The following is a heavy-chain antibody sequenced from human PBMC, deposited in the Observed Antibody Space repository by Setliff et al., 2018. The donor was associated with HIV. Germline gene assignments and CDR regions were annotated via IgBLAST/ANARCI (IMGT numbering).Heavy chain of an antibody. CDR3: ARGGTSSNWFDP. D-gene: IGHD2-2*01. V-gene: IGHV4-59*01. Sequence: SETLSLTCIVSGASISSDTWSWIRQPPGKGLQWIGFIYNSEITNYNPSLKSRVTISLDMSKNQFSLKLTSVTAADMAVYYCARGGTSSNWFDPWGQGTLVTVS. CDR1: GASISSDT. CDR2: IYNSEIT. J-gene: IGHJ5*02.